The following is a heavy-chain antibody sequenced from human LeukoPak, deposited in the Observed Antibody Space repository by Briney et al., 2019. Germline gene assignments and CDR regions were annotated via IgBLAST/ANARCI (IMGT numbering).Heavy chain of an antibody. CDR2: INGGNGNP. D-gene: IGHD2-15*01. CDR1: GYTFISYA. V-gene: IGHV1-3*01. Sequence: ASVKVSCKASGYTFISYAMHWVRQAPGQRLEWMGWINGGNGNPKYSQKFQGRVTITRDTSATTAYMELSSLRSEDTAMYFCARGIHAPSYCSGGSCYSTQNGEYSFGFWGQGTLVTVSS. CDR3: ARGIHAPSYCSGGSCYSTQNGEYSFGF. J-gene: IGHJ4*02.